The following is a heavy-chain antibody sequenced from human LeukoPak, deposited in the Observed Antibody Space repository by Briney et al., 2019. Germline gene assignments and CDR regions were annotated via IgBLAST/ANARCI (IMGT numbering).Heavy chain of an antibody. D-gene: IGHD3-10*01. Sequence: PGGSLRLSCAASGFTFSSYGMSWVRQAPGKGLEWVSAITGSGGSTYYADSVKGRFTISRDNSKNTLYLQMNSLRAEDTAVYYCAKAPRLWFGEIGIDYWGQGTLVTVSS. CDR3: AKAPRLWFGEIGIDY. CDR1: GFTFSSYG. J-gene: IGHJ4*02. V-gene: IGHV3-23*01. CDR2: ITGSGGST.